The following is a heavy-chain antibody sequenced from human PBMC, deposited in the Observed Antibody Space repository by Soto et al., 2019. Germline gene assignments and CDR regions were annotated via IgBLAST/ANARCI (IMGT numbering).Heavy chain of an antibody. D-gene: IGHD6-19*01. J-gene: IGHJ6*02. CDR2: INPSGGST. CDR3: AREKVGSGWYQGYYYYGMDV. V-gene: IGHV1-46*01. Sequence: ASVKVSCKASGCTFTSYYMHWVRQAPGQGLEWMGIINPSGGSTSYAQKFQGRVTMTRDTSTSTVYMELSSLRSEDTAVYYCAREKVGSGWYQGYYYYGMDVWGQGTTVTVSS. CDR1: GCTFTSYY.